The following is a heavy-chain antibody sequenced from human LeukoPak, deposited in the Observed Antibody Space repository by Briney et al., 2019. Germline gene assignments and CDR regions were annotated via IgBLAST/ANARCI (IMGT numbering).Heavy chain of an antibody. CDR3: AREWLATGTVDY. Sequence: ASVKVSCKASGYTFTSYGISWLRPAPGQGLEGVGWISAYNGNTNYAQKLQGRVTMTTDTSTSTAYMELRSLRSDDTAVYYCAREWLATGTVDYWGQGTLVTVSS. CDR2: ISAYNGNT. V-gene: IGHV1-18*01. J-gene: IGHJ4*02. CDR1: GYTFTSYG. D-gene: IGHD6-19*01.